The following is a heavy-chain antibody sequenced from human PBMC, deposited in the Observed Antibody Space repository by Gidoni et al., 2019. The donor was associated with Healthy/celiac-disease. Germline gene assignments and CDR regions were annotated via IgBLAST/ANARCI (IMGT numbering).Heavy chain of an antibody. J-gene: IGHJ6*02. V-gene: IGHV5-51*01. CDR1: GYSFTSYW. CDR3: ARHSGRYFDWLLSTYYYYYGMDV. CDR2: IYPGNSET. D-gene: IGHD3-9*01. Sequence: VQLLQSGAEVKKPGESLKISCTGSGYSFTSYWIGWVRQMPGNGLDWMGIIYPGNSETGDSPSFQGQVTISADKTISTAYLQWSSLKASDTAMYYCARHSGRYFDWLLSTYYYYYGMDVWGQGTTVTVSS.